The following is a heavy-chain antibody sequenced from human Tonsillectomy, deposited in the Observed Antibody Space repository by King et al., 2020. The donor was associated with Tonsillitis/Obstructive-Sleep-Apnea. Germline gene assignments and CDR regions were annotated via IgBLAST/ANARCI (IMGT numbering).Heavy chain of an antibody. CDR2: IRSKAYGGTT. D-gene: IGHD3-3*01. Sequence: VQLVESGGGLVQPGRSLRLSCKASGFTFGDYAMSWVRQAPGKGLEWVSFIRSKAYGGTTDYAASVKGRFTISRDDSKSIAYLQINSLKTEDTAVYYCTRDRTSNDFWSGYFLDYWRTGTLDTVST. CDR1: GFTFGDYA. CDR3: TRDRTSNDFWSGYFLDY. V-gene: IGHV3-49*04. J-gene: IGHJ4*02.